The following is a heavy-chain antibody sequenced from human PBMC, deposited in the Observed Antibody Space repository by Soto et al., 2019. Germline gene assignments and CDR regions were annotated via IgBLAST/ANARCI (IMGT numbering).Heavy chain of an antibody. Sequence: QVQLVQSGAEVREPGASVKVSCTTSGYTFTDYCLHWVRQAPGQGLEWLGWINPNSGDTNYAQNFRGLVTLTRDTSLNTGSREMRRLTSDDTAVFYCARSRRTCASDTSYTDFDYWGQGTLVTVSS. J-gene: IGHJ4*02. CDR1: GYTFTDYC. CDR3: ARSRRTCASDTSYTDFDY. D-gene: IGHD2-21*02. V-gene: IGHV1-2*04. CDR2: INPNSGDT.